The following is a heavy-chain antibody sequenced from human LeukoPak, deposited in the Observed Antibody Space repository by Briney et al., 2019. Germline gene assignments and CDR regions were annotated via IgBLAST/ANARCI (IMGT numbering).Heavy chain of an antibody. CDR2: ISYDGSNK. CDR1: GFTFSSYG. CDR3: AKNNQYVWGSYRYRGYFDY. V-gene: IGHV3-30*18. Sequence: GGSLRLSCAASGFTFSSYGMHWVRQAPGKGLEWGAVISYDGSNKYYADSVKGRFTISRDNSKNTLYLQMNSLRAEDTAVYYCAKNNQYVWGSYRYRGYFDYWGQGTLVTVSS. J-gene: IGHJ4*02. D-gene: IGHD3-16*02.